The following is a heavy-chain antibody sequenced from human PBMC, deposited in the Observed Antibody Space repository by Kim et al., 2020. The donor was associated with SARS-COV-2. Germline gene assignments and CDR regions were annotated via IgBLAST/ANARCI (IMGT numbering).Heavy chain of an antibody. J-gene: IGHJ4*02. CDR3: ARRKGSSWYSTRAGFDY. Sequence: LKIRVTISVDTSKNQFSLKLSSVTAADTAVYYCARRKGSSWYSTRAGFDYWGQGTLVTVSS. V-gene: IGHV4-39*01. D-gene: IGHD6-13*01.